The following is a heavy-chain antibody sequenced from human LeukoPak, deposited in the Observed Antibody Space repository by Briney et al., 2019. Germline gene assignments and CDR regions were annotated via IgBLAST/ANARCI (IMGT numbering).Heavy chain of an antibody. V-gene: IGHV4-39*07. CDR1: GGSISSSSYY. CDR2: IYYSGST. CDR3: ARGRITMVRGVIGAFDI. J-gene: IGHJ3*02. D-gene: IGHD3-10*01. Sequence: SETLSLTCTVSGGSISSSSYYWGWIRQPPGKGLEWIGSIYYSGSTYYNPSLKSRVTISVDTSKNQFSLKLSSVTAADTAVYYCARGRITMVRGVIGAFDIWGQGTMVTVSP.